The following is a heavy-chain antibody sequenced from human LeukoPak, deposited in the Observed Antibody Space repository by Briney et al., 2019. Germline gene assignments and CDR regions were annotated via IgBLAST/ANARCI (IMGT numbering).Heavy chain of an antibody. CDR1: GGSISSGSYY. V-gene: IGHV4-61*02. D-gene: IGHD4-17*01. CDR2: IYTSGST. Sequence: SETLSLTCTVSGGSISSGSYYWSWIRQPAGKGLERIGRIYTSGSTNYNPSLKSRVTISVDTSKNQFSLKLSSVTAADTAVYYCARDIPPDYVGNWFDPWGRGTLVTVSS. J-gene: IGHJ5*02. CDR3: ARDIPPDYVGNWFDP.